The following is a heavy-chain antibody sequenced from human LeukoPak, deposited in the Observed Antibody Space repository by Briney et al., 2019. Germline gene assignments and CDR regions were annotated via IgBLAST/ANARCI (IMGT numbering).Heavy chain of an antibody. Sequence: SETLSLTCTVSGYSISSGSYYWSWIRQPAGKGLEWIGRIYTSGSTNYNPSLKSRVTISVDTSKNQFSLKLSSVTAADTAVYYCARDRGYYYYYMDVWGKGTTVTISS. CDR2: IYTSGST. J-gene: IGHJ6*03. CDR3: ARDRGYYYYYMDV. D-gene: IGHD3-10*01. V-gene: IGHV4-61*02. CDR1: GYSISSGSYY.